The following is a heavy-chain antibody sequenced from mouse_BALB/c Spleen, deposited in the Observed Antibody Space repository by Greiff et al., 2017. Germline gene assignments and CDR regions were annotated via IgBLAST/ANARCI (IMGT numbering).Heavy chain of an antibody. Sequence: EVKLVESGGGLVQPGGSMKLSCVASGFTFSNYWMNWVRQSPEKGLEWVAEIRLKSNNYATHYAESVKGRFTISRDDSKSSVYLQMNNLRAEDTGIYYCTRQVTTVVPFAYWGQGTLVTVSA. CDR3: TRQVTTVVPFAY. D-gene: IGHD1-1*01. J-gene: IGHJ3*01. CDR2: IRLKSNNYAT. CDR1: GFTFSNYW. V-gene: IGHV6-6*02.